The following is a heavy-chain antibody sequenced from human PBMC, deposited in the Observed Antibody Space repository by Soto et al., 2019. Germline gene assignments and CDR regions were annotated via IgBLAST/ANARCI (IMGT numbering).Heavy chain of an antibody. D-gene: IGHD3-9*01. CDR3: ARVRNILTGYYKGY. CDR1: EFTFVNYS. CDR2: ISSSSSYI. Sequence: GVFLRHPYAAAEFTFVNYSSSWVLQAPGKGLEWVSSISSSSSYIYYADSVKGRFTISRDNAKNSLYLQMNSLRAEDTAVYYCARVRNILTGYYKGYWGKGTLVTVFS. V-gene: IGHV3-21*04. J-gene: IGHJ4*02.